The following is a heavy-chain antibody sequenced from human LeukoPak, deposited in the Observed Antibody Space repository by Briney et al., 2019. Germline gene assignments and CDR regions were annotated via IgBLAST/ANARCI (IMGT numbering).Heavy chain of an antibody. V-gene: IGHV4-31*03. J-gene: IGHJ4*02. CDR3: ARGYCSGGSCYKNVPWFDY. Sequence: SEILSLTCTVSGGSISSGGYYWSWIRQHPGKGLEWIGYIYYSGSTYYNPSLKSRVTISVDTSKNQFSLKLSSVTAADTAVYSCARGYCSGGSCYKNVPWFDYWGQGTLVTVSS. CDR1: GGSISSGGYY. D-gene: IGHD2-15*01. CDR2: IYYSGST.